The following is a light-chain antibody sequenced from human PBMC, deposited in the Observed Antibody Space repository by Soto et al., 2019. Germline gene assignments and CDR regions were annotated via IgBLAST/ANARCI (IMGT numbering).Light chain of an antibody. Sequence: IRMTQSPSSFSASTGDRVTITCRASQTISSHLNWYQQKPGKAPNLLVYAASSLQSGVPSRFTGSGSGTDFTLTISSLQPEDFATYFCQQSYTTPITFGQGTRLEIK. CDR1: QTISSH. CDR3: QQSYTTPIT. CDR2: AAS. V-gene: IGKV1-39*01. J-gene: IGKJ5*01.